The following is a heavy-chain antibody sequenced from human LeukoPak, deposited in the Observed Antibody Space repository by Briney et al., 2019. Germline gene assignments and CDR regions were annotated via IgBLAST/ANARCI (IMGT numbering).Heavy chain of an antibody. J-gene: IGHJ5*02. Sequence: ASVKVSCKASGYTFTGYYMHWVRQAPGQGLEWIGRINPNSGGTNYAQKFQGRVTMTRDTSISTAYMELSRLRSDDTAVHYCAREEVYCSSTSCPRWQGWFDPWGQGTLVTVSS. CDR1: GYTFTGYY. D-gene: IGHD2-2*01. CDR2: INPNSGGT. V-gene: IGHV1-2*06. CDR3: AREEVYCSSTSCPRWQGWFDP.